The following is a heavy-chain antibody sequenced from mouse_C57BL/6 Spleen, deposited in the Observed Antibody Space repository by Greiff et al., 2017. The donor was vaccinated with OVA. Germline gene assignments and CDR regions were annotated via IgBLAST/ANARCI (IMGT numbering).Heavy chain of an antibody. CDR3: ARDYGSSYLDY. J-gene: IGHJ2*01. Sequence: EVHLVESGGGLVKPGGSLKLSCAASGFTFSSYAMSWVRQTPEKRLEWVATISDGGSYTYYPDNVKGRFTISRDNAKNNLYLQMSHLKSEDTAMYYCARDYGSSYLDYWGQGTTLTVSS. V-gene: IGHV5-4*01. D-gene: IGHD1-1*01. CDR2: ISDGGSYT. CDR1: GFTFSSYA.